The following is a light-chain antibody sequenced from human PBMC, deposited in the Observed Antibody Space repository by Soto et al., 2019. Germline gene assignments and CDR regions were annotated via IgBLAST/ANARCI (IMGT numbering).Light chain of an antibody. CDR3: QQYYSYPPIT. CDR2: KAS. CDR1: QTISSW. J-gene: IGKJ5*01. Sequence: DIHMTQSPTTQSHPVGDRVTISCRASQTISSWLAWYQQKPGKAPKLLIYKASTLKSGVPSRFSGSGAGTEFTLTISSLQPDDFATYYCQQYYSYPPITFGQGTRLEIK. V-gene: IGKV1-5*03.